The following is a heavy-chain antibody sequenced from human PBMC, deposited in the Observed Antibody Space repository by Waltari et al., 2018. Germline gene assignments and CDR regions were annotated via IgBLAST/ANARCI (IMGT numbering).Heavy chain of an antibody. CDR3: ARAREMGDY. V-gene: IGHV3-48*02. CDR2: ISSSSGSI. J-gene: IGHJ4*02. D-gene: IGHD1-26*01. CDR1: GFTFSMHG. Sequence: EVQLVESGGGLVHPGGSLRLSCAASGFTFSMHGMNWVRQAPGKGLEWLSYISSSSGSIYYADSVKGRFTISRDNAKNSLYLQMNSLRDEDMAVYYCARAREMGDYWGQGTLVNVSS.